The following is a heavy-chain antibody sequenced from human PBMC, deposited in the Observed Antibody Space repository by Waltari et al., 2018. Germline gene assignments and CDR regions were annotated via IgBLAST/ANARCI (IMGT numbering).Heavy chain of an antibody. Sequence: QVQLVQSGAEVKKPGASGRVSCTASGYTFATYDINWVRQAPGQGLEYMGWMNPNSGNTGYAQKFQGRLTFTGDTSISTAYMELSSLTSEDTAVYYCASEPFYARWGQGTLVTVSS. J-gene: IGHJ4*02. V-gene: IGHV1-8*02. CDR3: ASEPFYAR. D-gene: IGHD2-2*01. CDR2: MNPNSGNT. CDR1: GYTFATYD.